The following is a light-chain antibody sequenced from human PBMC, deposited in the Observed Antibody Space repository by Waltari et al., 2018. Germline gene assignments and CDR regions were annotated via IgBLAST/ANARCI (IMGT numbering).Light chain of an antibody. V-gene: IGKV3-20*01. Sequence: ELVLTQSPGTLSLSLGERATVSGRASQSVSRALAWYQQKPGQAPRLLIYGASTRATGIPDRFSGSGSGTDFSLTISRLEADDFAVYYCQHYLRVPVTFGQGTTVEI. CDR1: QSVSRA. CDR3: QHYLRVPVT. CDR2: GAS. J-gene: IGKJ1*01.